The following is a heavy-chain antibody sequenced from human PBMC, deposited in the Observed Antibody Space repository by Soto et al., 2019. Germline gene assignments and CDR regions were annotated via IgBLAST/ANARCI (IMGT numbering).Heavy chain of an antibody. Sequence: PSETLSLTCAVSSGSISSSNWWSWVRQPPGKGLEWIGEIYHSGSTNYNPSLKSRVTISVDKSKNQFSLKLSSVTAADTAVYYCARGRGMVRGVAYYYMDVWGKGTTVTVSS. CDR1: SGSISSSNW. J-gene: IGHJ6*03. D-gene: IGHD3-10*01. CDR3: ARGRGMVRGVAYYYMDV. V-gene: IGHV4-4*02. CDR2: IYHSGST.